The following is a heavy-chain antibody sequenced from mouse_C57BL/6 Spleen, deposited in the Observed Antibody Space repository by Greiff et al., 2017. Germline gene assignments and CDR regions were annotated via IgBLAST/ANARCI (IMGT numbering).Heavy chain of an antibody. D-gene: IGHD1-1*01. CDR3: AVGSSYGYFDV. CDR1: GYTFPSYT. V-gene: IGHV1-4*01. CDR2: INPSSGYT. J-gene: IGHJ1*03. Sequence: VQLQQSGAELARPGASVKMSCKASGYTFPSYTMHWVKQRPGQGLEWIGYINPSSGYTKYNQKFKDKATLTADKSSSTAYMQLSSLTSEDSAVYYCAVGSSYGYFDVWGTGTTVTVSS.